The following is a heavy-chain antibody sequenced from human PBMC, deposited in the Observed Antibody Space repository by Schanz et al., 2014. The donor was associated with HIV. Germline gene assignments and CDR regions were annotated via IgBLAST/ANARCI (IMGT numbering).Heavy chain of an antibody. CDR3: AADSEWFGESPSAFDI. V-gene: IGHV1-69*01. CDR2: IIPIFGTP. D-gene: IGHD3-10*01. J-gene: IGHJ3*02. CDR1: GGTFSSYA. Sequence: QVQLVQSGAEVKKPGSSVRVSCKASGGTFSSYAISWVRQAPGQGLEWMGGIIPIFGTPNYAQKFQGRVTITADESTSAAYLELSSLRSEDTAVYYCAADSEWFGESPSAFDIWGQGTMVTVSS.